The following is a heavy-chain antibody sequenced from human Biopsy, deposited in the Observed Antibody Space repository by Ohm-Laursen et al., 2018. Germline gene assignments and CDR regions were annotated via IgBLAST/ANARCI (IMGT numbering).Heavy chain of an antibody. J-gene: IGHJ4*02. D-gene: IGHD4-23*01. CDR1: GGSFTGHY. Sequence: TLSLTCTVSGGSFTGHYWSWIRQPPGKGLEWIGHISYTGYTSYNASLKSRVTISVDTSRNHFSLRLSSLTAADTAVYYCARGSNDSGGLYFPRWGQGTLVSVSS. CDR3: ARGSNDSGGLYFPR. CDR2: ISYTGYT. V-gene: IGHV4-59*11.